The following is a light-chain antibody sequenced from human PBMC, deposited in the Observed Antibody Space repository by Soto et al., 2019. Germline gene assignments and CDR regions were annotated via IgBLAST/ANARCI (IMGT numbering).Light chain of an antibody. J-gene: IGLJ2*01. Sequence: QSALTQPASVSGSSGQSITISCTGTSSDVGSYNLVSWYQQHPGKAPKLMIYEGSKRPSGVSNRFSGSKSGNTASLTISGLQAEDEADYYCCSFAGLNTLFFGGGTKLTVL. CDR1: SSDVGSYNL. V-gene: IGLV2-23*01. CDR2: EGS. CDR3: CSFAGLNTLF.